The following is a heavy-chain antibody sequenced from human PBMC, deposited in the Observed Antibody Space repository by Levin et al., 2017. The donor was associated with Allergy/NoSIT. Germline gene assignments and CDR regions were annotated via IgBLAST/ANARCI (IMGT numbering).Heavy chain of an antibody. CDR3: ATVEGLFCSGVSCSYSFHY. CDR1: GGSISTDNW. D-gene: IGHD3-9*01. J-gene: IGHJ4*02. CDR2: IYRSGDT. V-gene: IGHV4-4*02. Sequence: SETLSLTCAVSGGSISTDNWWSWIRQPPGKGLAWIGEIYRSGDTNHNPSLRSRVTMSVDKAKNHFSLKLSAVTAADTAVYYCATVEGLFCSGVSCSYSFHYWGQGALVTVSS.